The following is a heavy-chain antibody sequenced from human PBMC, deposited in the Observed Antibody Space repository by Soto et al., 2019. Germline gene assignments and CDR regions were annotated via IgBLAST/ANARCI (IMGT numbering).Heavy chain of an antibody. CDR1: GGSISSYY. Sequence: SETLSLTCTVSGGSISSYYWSWIRQPPGKGLEWIGYIYYSGSTNYNPSLKSRVTISVDTSKNQFSLKLSSVTAADTAVYYCARDRGYSGSYYVNYYYGMDVWGQGTTVTVSS. V-gene: IGHV4-59*01. CDR2: IYYSGST. D-gene: IGHD1-26*01. J-gene: IGHJ6*02. CDR3: ARDRGYSGSYYVNYYYGMDV.